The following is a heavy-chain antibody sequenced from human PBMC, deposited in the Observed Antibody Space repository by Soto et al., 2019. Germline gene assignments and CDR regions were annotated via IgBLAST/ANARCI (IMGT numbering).Heavy chain of an antibody. Sequence: GGSLRLSSAASGFSFIYYAINWVRQVPGRGLEYVAGIGGRGGNAFYADSMKGRFSISRDNSKNTVYLHMHNLRVDDSAMYYCAKARHSGDFAGSYDSWGQGTLVTVSS. CDR1: GFSFIYYA. V-gene: IGHV3-23*01. CDR2: IGGRGGNA. D-gene: IGHD2-21*02. J-gene: IGHJ5*02. CDR3: AKARHSGDFAGSYDS.